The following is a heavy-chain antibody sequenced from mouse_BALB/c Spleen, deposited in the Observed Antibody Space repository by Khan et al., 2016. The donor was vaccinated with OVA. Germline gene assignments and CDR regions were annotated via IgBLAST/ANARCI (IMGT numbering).Heavy chain of an antibody. CDR3: AKWGDGSTYAMDY. V-gene: IGHV2-3*01. CDR1: GFSLTSYG. Sequence: QVQLKQSGPGLVAPSQSLSITCTVSGFSLTSYGVNWVRQPPGKGLEWLGVIWGDGSTNYHSALISRLSLFKDNSKSQVFLKLNSLQTDDTATYDCAKWGDGSTYAMDYWGQGTSVTVSS. J-gene: IGHJ4*01. CDR2: IWGDGST. D-gene: IGHD2-3*01.